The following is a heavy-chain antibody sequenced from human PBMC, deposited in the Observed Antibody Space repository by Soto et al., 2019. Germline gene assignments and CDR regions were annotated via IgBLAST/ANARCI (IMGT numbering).Heavy chain of an antibody. CDR3: VRGLPGGFDP. Sequence: SGGSLRLSCGASGFIFSNFDMHWVRQTTEKGLEWVSGIGFAGDTNYSGSVKGRFTISRENAKNSLFLQMNSLRVGDTAVYSCVRGLPGGFDPWGQGTLVTVSS. V-gene: IGHV3-13*01. J-gene: IGHJ5*02. CDR1: GFIFSNFD. D-gene: IGHD3-10*01. CDR2: IGFAGDT.